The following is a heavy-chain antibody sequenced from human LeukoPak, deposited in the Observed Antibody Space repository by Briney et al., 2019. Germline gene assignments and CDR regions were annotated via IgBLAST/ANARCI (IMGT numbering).Heavy chain of an antibody. CDR2: IVVGSGNT. CDR1: GFTFTSSA. CDR3: AADSYYYDSSGYEDN. J-gene: IGHJ4*02. D-gene: IGHD3-22*01. Sequence: GTSVKVSCKASGFTFTSSAVQWVRQARGQRLEWIGWIVVGSGNTNYAQKFQERVTITRDMSTSTAYMELGSLRSEDTAVYYCAADSYYYDSSGYEDNWGQGTLVTVSS. V-gene: IGHV1-58*01.